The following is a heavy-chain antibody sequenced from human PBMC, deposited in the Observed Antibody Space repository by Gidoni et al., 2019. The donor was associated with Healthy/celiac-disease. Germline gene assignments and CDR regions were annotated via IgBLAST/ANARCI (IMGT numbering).Heavy chain of an antibody. J-gene: IGHJ3*02. Sequence: EVQLVESGGGLVKPGGSLRLSCAASGFTVRSYSMNWVRLAPGKGLEWVSSISSSSSYIYYADSVKGRFTISRDNAKNSLYLQMNSLRAEDTAVYYCARGDYYDSSGYYYVNAFDIWGQGTMVTVSS. CDR3: ARGDYYDSSGYYYVNAFDI. CDR1: GFTVRSYS. CDR2: ISSSSSYI. V-gene: IGHV3-21*01. D-gene: IGHD3-22*01.